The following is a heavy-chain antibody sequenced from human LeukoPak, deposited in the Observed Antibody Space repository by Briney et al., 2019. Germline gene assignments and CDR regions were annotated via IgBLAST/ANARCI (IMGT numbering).Heavy chain of an antibody. Sequence: GGSLRLSCVASGFTISIYEMNWVRQAPGKGLEWVSYIIQSGSTVYYADSVEGRFTISRDNAKNSLYLQMNSLRAEDTAVYYCARERQSCGGDCSDYWGQGTLVTVSS. V-gene: IGHV3-48*03. CDR3: ARERQSCGGDCSDY. D-gene: IGHD2-21*01. J-gene: IGHJ4*02. CDR1: GFTISIYE. CDR2: IIQSGSTV.